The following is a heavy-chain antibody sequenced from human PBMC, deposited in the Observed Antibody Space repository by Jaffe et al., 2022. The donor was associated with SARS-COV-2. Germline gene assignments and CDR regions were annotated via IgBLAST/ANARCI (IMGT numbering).Heavy chain of an antibody. CDR2: INQDGSEK. J-gene: IGHJ4*02. CDR1: GFTFSTYW. D-gene: IGHD3-10*01. CDR3: ASAALLRGIFMDGEGY. V-gene: IGHV3-7*01. Sequence: EVQLVESGGGLVQPGGSLRLSCSASGFTFSTYWMSWVRQAPGKGLEWVANINQDGSEKSYVESVRGRFTISRDNAKNSLYLQLNSLRAEDTAVYYCASAALLRGIFMDGEGYWGQGTLVTVSS.